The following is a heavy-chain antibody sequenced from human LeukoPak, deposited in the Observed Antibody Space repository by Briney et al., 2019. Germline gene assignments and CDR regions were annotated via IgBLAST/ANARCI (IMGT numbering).Heavy chain of an antibody. CDR3: ARMNYISSGWGAPFDY. CDR2: IRSSGDTI. V-gene: IGHV3-48*04. J-gene: IGHJ4*02. Sequence: GGCLRLSCTASGFTFSGYSMNWLRQAPGKGLEWISYIRSSGDTIYYADSMKGRFTISRDNAKNSLYLQMNSLRAEDTAVYYCARMNYISSGWGAPFDYWGQGTLVTVSS. CDR1: GFTFSGYS. D-gene: IGHD1-7*01.